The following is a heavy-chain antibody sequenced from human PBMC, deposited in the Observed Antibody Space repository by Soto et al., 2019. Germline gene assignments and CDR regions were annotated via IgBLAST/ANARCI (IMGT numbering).Heavy chain of an antibody. CDR1: GVSFSSYY. D-gene: IGHD1-26*01. CDR3: ARGRSGSFDY. J-gene: IGHJ4*02. V-gene: IGHV4-59*12. Sequence: PSETLSLTCTVSGVSFSSYYWTWIRQPPGEGLEWIGYISNSGSTNYNPSLKSRVTISVGTSRKQLSLKLSSVTGADTAIYYCARGRSGSFDYWGQGTLVTVSS. CDR2: ISNSGST.